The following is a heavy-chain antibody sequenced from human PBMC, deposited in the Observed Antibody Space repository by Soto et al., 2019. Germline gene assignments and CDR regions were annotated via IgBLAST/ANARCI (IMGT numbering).Heavy chain of an antibody. CDR3: AKQRADYGSGADTFYFDS. D-gene: IGHD3-10*01. CDR2: LSGSGGTT. Sequence: LRLSCTVSGVTFSNYAMNWVRQAPVKGLEWVSSLSGSGGTTYYADSVKGRFIISRGNSKNTLYLLMNSLRAEDTALYYCAKQRADYGSGADTFYFDSWGQGALVTVYS. V-gene: IGHV3-23*01. CDR1: GVTFSNYA. J-gene: IGHJ4*02.